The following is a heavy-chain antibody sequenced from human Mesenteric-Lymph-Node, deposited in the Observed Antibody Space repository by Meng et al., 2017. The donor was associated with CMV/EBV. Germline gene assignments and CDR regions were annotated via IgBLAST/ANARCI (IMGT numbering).Heavy chain of an antibody. CDR2: INPNSGGT. CDR1: GYTFTGYY. J-gene: IGHJ4*02. Sequence: KASGYTFTGYYMHWVRQAPGQGLEWMGWINPNSGGTNYAQKFQGRVTMTRDTSISTAYMELSRLRSDDTAVYYCARVPQGSSWPFVVWGQGTLVTVSS. V-gene: IGHV1-2*02. CDR3: ARVPQGSSWPFVV. D-gene: IGHD6-13*01.